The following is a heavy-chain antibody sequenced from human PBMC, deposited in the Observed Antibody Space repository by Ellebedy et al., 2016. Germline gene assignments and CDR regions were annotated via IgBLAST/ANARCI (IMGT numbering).Heavy chain of an antibody. D-gene: IGHD5-12*01. CDR2: IYYSGST. J-gene: IGHJ3*02. CDR1: GGSISSSSYY. Sequence: SETLSLXXTVSGGSISSSSYYWGWIRQPPGKGLEWIGSIYYSGSTYYNPSLKSRVTISVDTSKNQFSLKLSSVTAADTAVYYCARSLREGSGYDFGLEIWGLGTTVTVSS. CDR3: ARSLREGSGYDFGLEI. V-gene: IGHV4-39*07.